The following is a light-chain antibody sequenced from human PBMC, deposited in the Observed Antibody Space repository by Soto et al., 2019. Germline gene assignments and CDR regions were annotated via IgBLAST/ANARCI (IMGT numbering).Light chain of an antibody. J-gene: IGKJ1*01. Sequence: AIQMTQFPSSLSASVGDRVTITCRASQAIRGDLAWFQQKPGKAPKLLIYAASSLQSEVPSRFRGSGSASEYTLTISSLQPEDFATYFCLQDFNYPWTFGQGTKVDIK. V-gene: IGKV1-6*01. CDR2: AAS. CDR3: LQDFNYPWT. CDR1: QAIRGD.